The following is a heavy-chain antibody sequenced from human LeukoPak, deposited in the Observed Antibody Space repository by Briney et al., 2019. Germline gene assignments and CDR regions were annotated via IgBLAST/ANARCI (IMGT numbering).Heavy chain of an antibody. J-gene: IGHJ3*01. CDR2: INHSGST. D-gene: IGHD3-3*01. CDR3: ARQTGYDFWSGKGYAFDF. V-gene: IGHV4-34*01. Sequence: SETLSLTCAVYGGSFSGYYWSWFRQPPGKGLEWIGEINHSGSTNCNPSLKSRVAISVDTSKNQFSLKLTSVTAADTAVYYCARQTGYDFWSGKGYAFDFWGQGTMVTFSS. CDR1: GGSFSGYY.